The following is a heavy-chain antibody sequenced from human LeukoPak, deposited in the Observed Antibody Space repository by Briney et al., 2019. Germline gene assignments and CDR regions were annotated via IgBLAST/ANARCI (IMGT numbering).Heavy chain of an antibody. Sequence: PGGSLRLSCAASRFTFSSYAMSWVRQAPGRGLEWVSAISGSGGSTYYADSVKGRFTISRDNSKNTLYLQMNSLRAEDTAVYYCARAGQQLPTLAYWGQGTLVTVSS. V-gene: IGHV3-23*01. CDR1: RFTFSSYA. D-gene: IGHD6-13*01. CDR3: ARAGQQLPTLAY. J-gene: IGHJ4*02. CDR2: ISGSGGST.